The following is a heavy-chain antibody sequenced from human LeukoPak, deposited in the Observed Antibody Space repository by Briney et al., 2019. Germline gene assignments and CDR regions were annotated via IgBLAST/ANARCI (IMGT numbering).Heavy chain of an antibody. Sequence: ETLSLTCAVSSYSISSNNWWGWIRQPPGKGLEWIGRIYTSGSTNYNPSLKSRVTMSVDTSKNQFSLKLISVIAADTAVYYCARAYSSSWYYFDYWGQGTLVTVSS. CDR2: IYTSGST. J-gene: IGHJ4*02. D-gene: IGHD6-13*01. CDR3: ARAYSSSWYYFDY. CDR1: SYSISSNNW. V-gene: IGHV4-28*03.